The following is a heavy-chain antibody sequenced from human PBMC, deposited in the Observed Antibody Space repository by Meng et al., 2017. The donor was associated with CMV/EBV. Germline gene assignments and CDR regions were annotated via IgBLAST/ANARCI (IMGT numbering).Heavy chain of an antibody. J-gene: IGHJ5*02. CDR2: IYTTGST. CDR3: ARDLMNCSSTSCASWFDP. D-gene: IGHD2-2*01. Sequence: QGRLQGAGPVLGKTSETLSLTCTVSGGSISSYYCSWIRQPAGKGMELLGRIYTTGSTNYNPSLKSRVTMSVDTSQNQLSLKLSSVTAADTAVYYCARDLMNCSSTSCASWFDPWGQGTLVTVSS. CDR1: GGSISSYY. V-gene: IGHV4-4*07.